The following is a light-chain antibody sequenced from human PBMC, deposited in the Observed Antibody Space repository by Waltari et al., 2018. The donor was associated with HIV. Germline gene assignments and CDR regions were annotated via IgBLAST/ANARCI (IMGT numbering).Light chain of an antibody. Sequence: QSALTQPAPVPGSPGQSITISCTGTSSDVGGYTYVSWSQQHPGKAPKPMIFEVSNRPAGVSNRFSGSKSVNTASLTISGLQAEDEADYYCSSYTTRSTPDPNWVFGGGTKLTVL. CDR2: EVS. CDR3: SSYTTRSTPDPNWV. V-gene: IGLV2-14*01. J-gene: IGLJ3*02. CDR1: SSDVGGYTY.